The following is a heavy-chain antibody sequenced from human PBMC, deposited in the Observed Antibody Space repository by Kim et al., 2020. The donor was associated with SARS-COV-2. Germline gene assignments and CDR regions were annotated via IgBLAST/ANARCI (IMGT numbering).Heavy chain of an antibody. Sequence: ASVKVSCKASGYTFTSYAMNWVRQAPGQGLEWMGWINTNTGNPTYAQGFTGRFVFSLDTSVSTAYLQISSLKAEDTAVYYCARAEGYCSSTSCYMNYYYGMDVWGQGTTVTVSS. CDR3: ARAEGYCSSTSCYMNYYYGMDV. CDR2: INTNTGNP. J-gene: IGHJ6*02. CDR1: GYTFTSYA. D-gene: IGHD2-2*02. V-gene: IGHV7-4-1*02.